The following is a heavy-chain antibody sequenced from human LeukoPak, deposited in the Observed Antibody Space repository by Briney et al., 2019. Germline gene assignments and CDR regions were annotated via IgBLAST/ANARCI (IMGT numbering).Heavy chain of an antibody. J-gene: IGHJ4*02. CDR2: IYYSGST. D-gene: IGHD5-12*01. Sequence: ASETLSLTCTVSGGSISSSSYYWGWIRQPPGKGLEWIGSIYYSGSTYYNPSLKSRVTISVDTSKNQFSLKLSSVTAADTAVYYCAKEGYSGYDYRHYWGQGTLVTVSS. CDR3: AKEGYSGYDYRHY. CDR1: GGSISSSSYY. V-gene: IGHV4-39*07.